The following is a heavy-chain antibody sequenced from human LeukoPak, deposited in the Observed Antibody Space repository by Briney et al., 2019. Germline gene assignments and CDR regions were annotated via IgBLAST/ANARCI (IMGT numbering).Heavy chain of an antibody. Sequence: GGCLRLSCAASGITFTTYWMSWVRQAPGKGLEWVANIKEDGSDKYYVDSVKGRFTISRDNAKNSLYLQMNSLRAEDTAVYYCARDSAGYDYWGQGTLVTVSS. CDR1: GITFTTYW. CDR3: ARDSAGYDY. J-gene: IGHJ4*02. V-gene: IGHV3-7*01. CDR2: IKEDGSDK. D-gene: IGHD5-12*01.